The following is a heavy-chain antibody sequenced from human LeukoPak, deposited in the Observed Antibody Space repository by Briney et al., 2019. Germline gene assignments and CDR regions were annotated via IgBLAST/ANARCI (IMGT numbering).Heavy chain of an antibody. CDR3: ARNPRGRKHTAMVIPDY. V-gene: IGHV3-7*01. J-gene: IGHJ4*02. CDR1: GFTFSSYW. CDR2: IKQDGSEK. Sequence: GGSLRLSCAASGFTFSSYWMSWVRQAPGKGLEWVANIKQDGSEKYYVDSVKGRFTISRDNAKNSLYLQMNSLRAEDTAVYYCARNPRGRKHTAMVIPDYWGQGTLVTVSS. D-gene: IGHD5-18*01.